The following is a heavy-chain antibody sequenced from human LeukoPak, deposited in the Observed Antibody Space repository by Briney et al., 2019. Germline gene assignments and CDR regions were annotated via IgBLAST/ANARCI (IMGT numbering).Heavy chain of an antibody. J-gene: IGHJ5*02. V-gene: IGHV3-23*01. CDR3: AKLRVLSSSSENNWFDP. CDR2: ISGSGDAT. Sequence: GGSLRLSCVASGFTFSSYGMSWVRQAPGKRLEWVSAISGSGDATYYAGSAKGRFTISRDNSKNTLYLQMNSLRAEETAVYYCAKLRVLSSSSENNWFDPWGQGTLVTVSS. D-gene: IGHD6-6*01. CDR1: GFTFSSYG.